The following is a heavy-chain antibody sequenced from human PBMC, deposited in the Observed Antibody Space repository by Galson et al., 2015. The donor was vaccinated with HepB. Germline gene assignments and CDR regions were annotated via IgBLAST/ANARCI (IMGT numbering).Heavy chain of an antibody. V-gene: IGHV3-20*04. Sequence: SCAASGFTFDDYGMSWVRQAPGKGLEWVSGISRNGGSTRYADSVKGRFIISRDNAKNSLSLQMDSLRAEDTAVYYCAKDLELAYCSGGSCSPPDYWGQGTLVTVSS. J-gene: IGHJ4*02. D-gene: IGHD2-15*01. CDR3: AKDLELAYCSGGSCSPPDY. CDR2: ISRNGGST. CDR1: GFTFDDYG.